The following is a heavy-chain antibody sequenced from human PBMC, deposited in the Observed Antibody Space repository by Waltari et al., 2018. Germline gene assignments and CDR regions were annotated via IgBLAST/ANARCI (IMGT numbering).Heavy chain of an antibody. CDR1: GGTFSSYA. Sequence: QVQLVQSGAEMKKPGSSVKVSCKASGGTFSSYAVSWVRQAPGQGLEWMGGIIPMVGVANYAQQFQDRVTIGADESTSTVDMEVRSLTSEDTAMYYCARVWGSMTTVTTLDHWGQGTLVSVSS. CDR3: ARVWGSMTTVTTLDH. D-gene: IGHD4-17*01. J-gene: IGHJ4*02. V-gene: IGHV1-69*12. CDR2: IIPMVGVA.